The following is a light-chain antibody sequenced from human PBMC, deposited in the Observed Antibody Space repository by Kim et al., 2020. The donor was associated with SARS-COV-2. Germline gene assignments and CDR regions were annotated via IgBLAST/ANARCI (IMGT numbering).Light chain of an antibody. J-gene: IGKJ1*01. CDR3: QKYYSDPS. V-gene: IGKV1-27*01. CDR2: AAS. CDR1: QDISNY. Sequence: DIQMAQSPSSLSASVGDRVTITCRASQDISNYLAWYQQKPGKVPKLLIYAASTLQSGVPSRFRGTGSGTDFTLTISSLQPEDVATYYCQKYYSDPSFGQGTKVEIK.